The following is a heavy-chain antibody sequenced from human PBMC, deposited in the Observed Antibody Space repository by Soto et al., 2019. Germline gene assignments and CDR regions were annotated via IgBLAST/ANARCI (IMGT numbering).Heavy chain of an antibody. Sequence: EVQLLESGGGLVQPGGSLRLSCAAYGFTFSNYAMSWVRQAPGKGLEWVSTISDSGGSTYYTDSVKGRFTISRDNSKNTLYLQMISLRAEDTALYYCAKSGSDNYGVRWGQGTLVTVSS. CDR3: AKSGSDNYGVR. J-gene: IGHJ4*02. D-gene: IGHD4-17*01. V-gene: IGHV3-23*01. CDR2: ISDSGGST. CDR1: GFTFSNYA.